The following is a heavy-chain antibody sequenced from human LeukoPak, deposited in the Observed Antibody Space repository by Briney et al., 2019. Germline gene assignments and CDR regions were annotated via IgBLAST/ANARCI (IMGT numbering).Heavy chain of an antibody. J-gene: IGHJ5*02. D-gene: IGHD6-25*01. Sequence: SETLSLTCAVSGGSISTYYWGWIRQPPGKGLEWIGYIHSTGGTRYNPSLNSRATISIDTSKNQFSLQLSSVTAADTALYFCARRRAEGGSDGHYNGFDPWGQGTLVIVSS. CDR3: ARRRAEGGSDGHYNGFDP. CDR2: IHSTGGT. V-gene: IGHV4-59*08. CDR1: GGSISTYY.